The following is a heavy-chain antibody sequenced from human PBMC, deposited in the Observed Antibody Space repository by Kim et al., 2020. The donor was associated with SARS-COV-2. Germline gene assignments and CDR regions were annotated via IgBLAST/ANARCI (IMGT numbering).Heavy chain of an antibody. D-gene: IGHD3-22*01. CDR1: GGSISSYY. J-gene: IGHJ6*02. V-gene: IGHV4-59*01. Sequence: SETLSLTCTVSGGSISSYYWSWIRQPPGKGLEWIGYIYYSGSTNYNPSLKSRVTISVDTSKNQFSLKLSSVTAADTAVYYCASDYYDSSGYNYYYYGMDVWGQGTTVTVSS. CDR3: ASDYYDSSGYNYYYYGMDV. CDR2: IYYSGST.